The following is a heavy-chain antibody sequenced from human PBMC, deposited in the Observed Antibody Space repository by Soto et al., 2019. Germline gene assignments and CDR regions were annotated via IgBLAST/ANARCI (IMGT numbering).Heavy chain of an antibody. D-gene: IGHD5-18*01. V-gene: IGHV1-18*01. Sequence: QVQLVQSGAEVKKPGASVKVSWKASGYTFTSYGISWVRQAPGQGLGWMGWISPYNGKTNNAQKPQGGVTMTTDTSTRTAYMELRSLRSDDTAVYYCASSLLVGYGLEGESDWGQGTLVTVSS. CDR2: ISPYNGKT. CDR1: GYTFTSYG. CDR3: ASSLLVGYGLEGESD. J-gene: IGHJ4*02.